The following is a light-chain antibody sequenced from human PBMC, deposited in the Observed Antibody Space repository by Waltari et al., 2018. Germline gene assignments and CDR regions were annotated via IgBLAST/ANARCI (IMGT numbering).Light chain of an antibody. Sequence: EIVLTQSPGTLSLSPGKRAPLPCRASQSVRNSFLAWYQQKPGRSPRLLIYGASTRATGIPDRFSGSGSGTDFTLTISRLEPEDLAVYFCHQYAATPHTFGQETNLEIK. CDR3: HQYAATPHT. J-gene: IGKJ2*01. CDR2: GAS. V-gene: IGKV3-20*01. CDR1: QSVRNSF.